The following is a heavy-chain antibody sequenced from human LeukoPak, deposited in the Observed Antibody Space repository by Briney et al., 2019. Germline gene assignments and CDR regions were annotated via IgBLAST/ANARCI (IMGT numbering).Heavy chain of an antibody. J-gene: IGHJ4*02. CDR1: GFTFSSYA. CDR3: AKALGYCSSTNCDYYFDY. CDR2: ISGSGGST. D-gene: IGHD2-2*01. V-gene: IGHV3-23*01. Sequence: GGSLRLSCAASGFTFSSYAMSWVRQAPGKGLEWVSSISGSGGSTNYADSVKGRFTISRDNSKNTLYLQMHSLRADDTAVYYCAKALGYCSSTNCDYYFDYWGQGTLVTVSS.